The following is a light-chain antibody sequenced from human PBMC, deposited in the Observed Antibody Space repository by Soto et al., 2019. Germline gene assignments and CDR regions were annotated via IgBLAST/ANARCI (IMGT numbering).Light chain of an antibody. CDR3: SSYTSSDTWV. CDR2: NVN. J-gene: IGLJ3*02. Sequence: QSALTQPASVSGSPGQSITISCTGTSSDLGDYNSVSWYQHHPDKAPKLMIYNVNYRPSGVSNRFSGYKSGNTASLIISGLQAEDEADYYCSSYTSSDTWVFGGGTKLTVL. V-gene: IGLV2-14*03. CDR1: SSDLGDYNS.